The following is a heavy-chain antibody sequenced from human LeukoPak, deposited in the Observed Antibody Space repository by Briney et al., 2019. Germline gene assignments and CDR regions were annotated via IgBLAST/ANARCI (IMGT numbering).Heavy chain of an antibody. CDR1: GRSFSGNY. J-gene: IGHJ6*03. CDR3: ARVVPYRYYMDV. CDR2: SDPSGST. V-gene: IGHV4-34*01. D-gene: IGHD2-21*01. Sequence: SETLSLTCAVYGRSFSGNYWNWIRQSPGKGLEWIGESDPSGSTTYNPSLKSRATISVDPSKNQFSLRLSFVTAADTAVYYCARVVPYRYYMDVWGKGTTVIISS.